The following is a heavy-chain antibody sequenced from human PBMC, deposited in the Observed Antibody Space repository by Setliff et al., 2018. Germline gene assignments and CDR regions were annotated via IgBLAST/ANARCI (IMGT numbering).Heavy chain of an antibody. CDR2: IYYSGNSNYDT. V-gene: IGHV4-59*12. Sequence: SETLSLTCIVSGGSINSYYWNWIRQPPGKGLEWIGYIYYSGNSNYDTNYNPSLKSRVTILSDTSKMQLSLELRSVTAADTAVYYCARGVYWYRTPSSDPWGQGTRVTVSS. D-gene: IGHD6-6*01. CDR3: ARGVYWYRTPSSDP. CDR1: GGSINSYY. J-gene: IGHJ5*02.